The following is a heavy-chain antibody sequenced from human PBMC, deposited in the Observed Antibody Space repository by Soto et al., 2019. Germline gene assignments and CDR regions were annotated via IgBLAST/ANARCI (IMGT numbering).Heavy chain of an antibody. D-gene: IGHD3-22*01. V-gene: IGHV3-53*02. CDR1: GFTVSYNY. CDR3: ARSGAYDSSGFSLGS. CDR2: IYSGGST. J-gene: IGHJ5*02. Sequence: EVQLVETGGGLIQPGGSLRLSCAASGFTVSYNYMSWVRQAPGKWLEWVSVIYSGGSTYYADSVKGRFSISRDNSKNTLYLQMNSLIAEDTAVYYCARSGAYDSSGFSLGSWGQGTLVTVSS.